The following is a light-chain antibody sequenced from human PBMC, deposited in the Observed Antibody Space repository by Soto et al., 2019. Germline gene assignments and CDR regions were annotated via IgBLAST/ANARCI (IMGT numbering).Light chain of an antibody. Sequence: DIQLTQSPSSVSASVGDRVTITCRANHDVSSWLAWYQQKPGKAPKLLIYTASTLLSGVPSRFSGSGYGTEFTLPVSSLQPEDFATSYCQQSNTFVTFGGGTKVE. CDR1: HDVSSW. J-gene: IGKJ4*01. CDR3: QQSNTFVT. CDR2: TAS. V-gene: IGKV1D-12*01.